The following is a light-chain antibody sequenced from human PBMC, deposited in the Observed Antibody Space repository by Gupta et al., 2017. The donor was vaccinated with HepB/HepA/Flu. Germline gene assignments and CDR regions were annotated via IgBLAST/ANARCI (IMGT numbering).Light chain of an antibody. CDR3: AAWDERLSGWV. CDR2: HND. Sequence: QSVVPQSPSQSGTPGQRVTISCSGSSSNIGRNYVCWYQQLPGTAPKLLICHNDQRPSGVPDRFSASKAGTSASLVISGLRSEDDADYYCAAWDERLSGWVFGGGTKLTVL. J-gene: IGLJ3*02. CDR1: SSNIGRNY. V-gene: IGLV1-47*01.